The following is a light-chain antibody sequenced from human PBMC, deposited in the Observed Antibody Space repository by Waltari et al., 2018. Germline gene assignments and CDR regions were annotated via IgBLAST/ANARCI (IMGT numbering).Light chain of an antibody. CDR3: AAWDDSLSGMV. J-gene: IGLJ2*01. Sequence: QSVLTQPPSAAGTPGQRVTISCSGSSSSIGSNYVYWYQQLPGTAPKLRIYTNNQRPSGVPDRFSDSKSGTSASLVISGRRSEDEADYYCAAWDDSLSGMVFGGGTKLTVL. CDR2: TNN. V-gene: IGLV1-47*02. CDR1: SSSIGSNY.